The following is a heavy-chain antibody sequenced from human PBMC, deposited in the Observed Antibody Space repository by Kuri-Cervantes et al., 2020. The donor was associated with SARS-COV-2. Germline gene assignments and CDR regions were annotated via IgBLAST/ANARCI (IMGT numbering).Heavy chain of an antibody. V-gene: IGHV3-49*04. J-gene: IGHJ5*02. D-gene: IGHD6-13*01. CDR1: GFTFGDYA. CDR3: AKSVPVWQQLPYNWFDP. Sequence: GESLKISCTASGFTFGDYAMSWVRQAPGKGLEWVGFIRSKAYGGTTEYAASVKGRFTISRDDSKSIAYLQMNSLRAEDTAVYYCAKSVPVWQQLPYNWFDPWGQGTLVTVSS. CDR2: IRSKAYGGTT.